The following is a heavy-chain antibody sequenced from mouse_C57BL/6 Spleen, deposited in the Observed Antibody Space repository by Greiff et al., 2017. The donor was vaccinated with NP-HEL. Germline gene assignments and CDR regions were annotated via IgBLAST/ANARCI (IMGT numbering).Heavy chain of an antibody. J-gene: IGHJ2*01. CDR1: GFSFNTYA. CDR2: IRSKSNNYAT. Sequence: EVQLVESGGGLVQPKGSLKLSCAASGFSFNTYAMNWVRQAPGKGLEWVARIRSKSNNYATYYADSVKDRFTISRDDSESMLYLQMNNLKTEDTAMYYCVRGNYGSRDFDYWGQGTTLTVSS. V-gene: IGHV10-1*01. CDR3: VRGNYGSRDFDY. D-gene: IGHD1-1*01.